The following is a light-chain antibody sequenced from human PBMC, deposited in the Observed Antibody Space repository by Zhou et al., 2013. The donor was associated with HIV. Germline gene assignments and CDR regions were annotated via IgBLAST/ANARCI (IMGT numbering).Light chain of an antibody. CDR1: QSVSGY. CDR3: QQYGTSGNT. Sequence: EIVLTQSPATLSLSPGERATLSCRASQSVSGYLAWYQQKPGQAPRLLIYDASNRATGIPARFSGSGSGTDFTLTITRLEPEDFAVYYCQQYGTSGNTFGQGTKVEI. V-gene: IGKV3-11*01. J-gene: IGKJ2*01. CDR2: DAS.